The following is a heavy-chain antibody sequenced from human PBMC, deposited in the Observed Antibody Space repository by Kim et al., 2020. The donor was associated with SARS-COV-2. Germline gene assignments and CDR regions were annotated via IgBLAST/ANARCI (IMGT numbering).Heavy chain of an antibody. J-gene: IGHJ6*02. D-gene: IGHD6-13*01. CDR1: GGSISSGSYY. CDR2: IYTSGST. Sequence: SETLSLTCTVSGGSISSGSYYWSWIRQPAGKGLEWIGRIYTSGSTNYNPSLKSRVTISVDTSKNQFSLKLSSVTAADTAVYYCARDRIAAAGRGSYYYYGMDVWGQGTTVTVSS. CDR3: ARDRIAAAGRGSYYYYGMDV. V-gene: IGHV4-61*02.